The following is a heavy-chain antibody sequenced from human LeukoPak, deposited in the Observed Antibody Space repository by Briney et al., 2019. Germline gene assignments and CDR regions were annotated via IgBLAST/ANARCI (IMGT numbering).Heavy chain of an antibody. CDR1: GFTFSSYS. V-gene: IGHV3-48*01. CDR3: ASNFNWFDP. D-gene: IGHD3-3*01. J-gene: IGHJ5*02. CDR2: ISSSSSTI. Sequence: GGSLRLSCAASGFTFSSYSMNWVRQAPGKGLEWVSYISSSSSTIYYADSMKGRFTISRDNAKNSLYLQMNSLRAEDTAVYYCASNFNWFDPWGQGTLVTVSS.